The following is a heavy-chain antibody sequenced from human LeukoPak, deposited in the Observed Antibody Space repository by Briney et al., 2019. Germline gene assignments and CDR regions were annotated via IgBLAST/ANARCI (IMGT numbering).Heavy chain of an antibody. Sequence: GGSLRLSCAASGFTFSGYWMSWVRQAPGGGLEWVANIKQEGTEKNYVDSVKGRFTISRDNAKNSLYLQINSLRAEDTAVYYCAYHSGWYTAVFDSWGQGTLVTVSS. V-gene: IGHV3-7*01. CDR2: IKQEGTEK. D-gene: IGHD6-19*01. CDR3: AYHSGWYTAVFDS. J-gene: IGHJ4*02. CDR1: GFTFSGYW.